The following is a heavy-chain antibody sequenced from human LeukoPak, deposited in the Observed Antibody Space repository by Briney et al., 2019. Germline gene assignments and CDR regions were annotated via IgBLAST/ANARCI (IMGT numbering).Heavy chain of an antibody. CDR1: GGTFSSYA. CDR2: IIPIFSTT. V-gene: IGHV1-69*06. Sequence: SVKVSCKASGGTFSSYAISWVRQAPGQGLEWMGGIIPIFSTTNYAQKFQDRVTITADKSTSTAYMELSSLRSEDTAVYYCARVVGLTGYSSSWYSGYYYYMDVWGKGTTVTVSS. J-gene: IGHJ6*03. D-gene: IGHD6-13*01. CDR3: ARVVGLTGYSSSWYSGYYYYMDV.